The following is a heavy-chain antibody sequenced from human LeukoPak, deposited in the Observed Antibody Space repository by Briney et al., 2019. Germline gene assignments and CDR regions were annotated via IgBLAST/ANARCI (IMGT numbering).Heavy chain of an antibody. V-gene: IGHV1-69*01. CDR1: GGTFSSYA. Sequence: GASVKVSCKASGGTFSSYAISWVRQAPGQGLEWMGGIIPIFGTANYAQKFQGRVTITADESTSTAYMELRSLRSDDTAVYYCARGDLDTAMVPWGQGTLVTVSS. CDR2: IIPIFGTA. D-gene: IGHD5-18*01. J-gene: IGHJ5*02. CDR3: ARGDLDTAMVP.